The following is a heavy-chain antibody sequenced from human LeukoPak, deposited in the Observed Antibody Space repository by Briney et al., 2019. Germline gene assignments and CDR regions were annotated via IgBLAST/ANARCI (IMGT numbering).Heavy chain of an antibody. J-gene: IGHJ4*02. V-gene: IGHV4-59*01. D-gene: IGHD5-12*01. CDR1: GGSISSYY. CDR3: ARDATYSGYDLFDY. CDR2: IYYSGST. Sequence: SETLSLTCTVSGGSISSYYWSWIRQPPGKGLEWIGYIYYSGSTNYNPSLKSRVTISVDTSKNQFSLKLSSVTAADTAVYSCARDATYSGYDLFDYWGQGTLVTVSS.